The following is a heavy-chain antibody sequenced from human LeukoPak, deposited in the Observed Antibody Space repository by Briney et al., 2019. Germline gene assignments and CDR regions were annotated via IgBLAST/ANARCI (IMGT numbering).Heavy chain of an antibody. CDR3: ARDRGGYGDSLFDY. J-gene: IGHJ4*02. D-gene: IGHD4-17*01. CDR1: GGSFSGYY. CDR2: IYHSGST. Sequence: SETLSLTCAVYGGSFSGYYWSWIRQPPGKGLEWIGYIYHSGSTYYNPSLKSRVTISVDRPKNQFSLKLSSVTAADTAVYYCARDRGGYGDSLFDYWGQGTLVTVSS. V-gene: IGHV4-30-2*01.